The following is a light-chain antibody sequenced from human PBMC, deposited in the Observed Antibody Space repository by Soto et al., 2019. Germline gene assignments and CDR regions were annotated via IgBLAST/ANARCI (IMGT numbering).Light chain of an antibody. CDR3: QQLNSYPRT. Sequence: DIQLTQSPSFLSASVGDRVTITCRGSQGISSYLAWYQQKPGKAPKLLIYAASTLQSGVPSRFSGSGSGTEFTLTISSLQPEDFATYYCQQLNSYPRTFGPGTKVDIK. J-gene: IGKJ3*01. CDR2: AAS. V-gene: IGKV1-9*01. CDR1: QGISSY.